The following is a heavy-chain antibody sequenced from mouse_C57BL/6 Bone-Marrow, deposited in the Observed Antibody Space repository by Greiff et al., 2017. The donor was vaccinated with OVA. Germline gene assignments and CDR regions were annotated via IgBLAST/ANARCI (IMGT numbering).Heavy chain of an antibody. J-gene: IGHJ3*01. CDR3: ANYYGSSYLFAD. V-gene: IGHV1-81*01. Sequence: QVQLQQSGAELARPGASVKLSCKASGYTFTSYGISWVKQRTGQGLEWIGEIYPRSGNTYYNEKFKGKATLTADKSSSTAYMELRSLTSEDSAVYFCANYYGSSYLFADWGQGTLVTVSA. CDR1: GYTFTSYG. CDR2: IYPRSGNT. D-gene: IGHD1-1*01.